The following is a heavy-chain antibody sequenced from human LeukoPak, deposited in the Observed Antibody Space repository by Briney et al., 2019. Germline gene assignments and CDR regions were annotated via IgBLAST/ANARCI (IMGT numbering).Heavy chain of an antibody. J-gene: IGHJ5*02. CDR3: AKDARLLWFGELLGA. D-gene: IGHD3-10*01. V-gene: IGHV3-23*01. CDR2: ISGSGGST. Sequence: GGTLRLSCAASGFTFSSYGMSWVRQAPGKGLEWVSAISGSGGSTYYADSVKGRFTISRDNSKNTLYLQMNSLRAEDTGVYYCAKDARLLWFGELLGAWGQGTLVTVSS. CDR1: GFTFSSYG.